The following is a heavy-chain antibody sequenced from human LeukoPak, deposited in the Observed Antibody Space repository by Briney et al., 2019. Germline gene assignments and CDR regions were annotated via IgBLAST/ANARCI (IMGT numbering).Heavy chain of an antibody. CDR2: INPNSGGT. V-gene: IGHV1-2*02. Sequence: ASVKVSFKASGYTFTGYYMHWVRQAPGQGLEWMGWINPNSGGTNYPQKFQGRVTMTRDTSISTAYMELSRLRSDDTAVYYCARYSYDFWSGYPPEYGMDVWGQGTTVTVSS. CDR3: ARYSYDFWSGYPPEYGMDV. CDR1: GYTFTGYY. J-gene: IGHJ6*02. D-gene: IGHD3-3*01.